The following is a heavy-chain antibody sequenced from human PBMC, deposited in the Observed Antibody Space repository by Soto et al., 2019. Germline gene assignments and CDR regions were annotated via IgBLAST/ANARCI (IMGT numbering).Heavy chain of an antibody. D-gene: IGHD6-13*01. CDR1: GGSFSGYY. V-gene: IGHV4-34*01. Sequence: SETLSLTCAVYGGSFSGYYWSWIRQPPGKGLEWIGEINHSGSTNYNPSLKSRVTISVDTSKNQFSLKLSSVTAADTAVYYCARVLGRVAAAYGWFDPWGQGTLVTVS. J-gene: IGHJ5*02. CDR2: INHSGST. CDR3: ARVLGRVAAAYGWFDP.